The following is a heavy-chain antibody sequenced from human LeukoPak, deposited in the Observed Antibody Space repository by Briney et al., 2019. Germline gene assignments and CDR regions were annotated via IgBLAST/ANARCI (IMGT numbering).Heavy chain of an antibody. J-gene: IGHJ6*03. CDR1: GYTFTSYD. CDR2: MNPYNGNT. Sequence: ASVTVSYKASGYTFTSYDINWVRQATGQGLEWMGWMNPYNGNTGYAQKFEGRVIMTRDTSISTAYLELSSLTSEDTAVYYCARAAVNLHPNHYYYMDVWGKGTTVTVSS. CDR3: ARAAVNLHPNHYYYMDV. V-gene: IGHV1-8*01.